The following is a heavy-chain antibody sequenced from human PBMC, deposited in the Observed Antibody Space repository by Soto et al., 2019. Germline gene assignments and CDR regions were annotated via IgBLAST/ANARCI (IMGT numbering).Heavy chain of an antibody. D-gene: IGHD4-4*01. CDR3: ARDPGGFDYSNYIDS. Sequence: QVQLVQSGAEVKKPGASVKVSCKASGFPFTSYGINWVRQAPGQGLEWMGWISAYNGNTKYEQNLQGRVTMTTDTSTSTAYMELRSLRSDDTAVYYCARDPGGFDYSNYIDSWGQGTLVTVSS. CDR1: GFPFTSYG. V-gene: IGHV1-18*01. CDR2: ISAYNGNT. J-gene: IGHJ4*02.